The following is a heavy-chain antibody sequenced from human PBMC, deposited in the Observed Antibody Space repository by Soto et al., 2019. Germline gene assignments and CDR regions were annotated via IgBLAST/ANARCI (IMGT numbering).Heavy chain of an antibody. D-gene: IGHD4-17*01. J-gene: IGHJ4*02. CDR3: ARPHYGDYYDFAY. V-gene: IGHV5-51*01. Sequence: PGESLKISCKGSGYSFASYWIGWVRQMPGKGLEWMGIIYPGDSDTRYSPSFQGQATISADKSISTAYLQWSSLKASDTAMYYCARPHYGDYYDFAYWGQGTLVTVSS. CDR1: GYSFASYW. CDR2: IYPGDSDT.